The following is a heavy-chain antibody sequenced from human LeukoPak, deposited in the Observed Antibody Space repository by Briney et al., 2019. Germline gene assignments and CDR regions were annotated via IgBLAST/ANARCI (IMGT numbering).Heavy chain of an antibody. CDR2: ISRSGSSI. J-gene: IGHJ4*02. CDR3: ATESSRSSAY. Sequence: GGSLRLSCAASGFTFNNYAMNWVRQAPGKGLEWVSHISRSGSSIFYADSVKGRFTIFRDNGQNSLYLQMSSLRAEDAAVYYCATESSRSSAYWGQGTLVTVSS. V-gene: IGHV3-48*01. CDR1: GFTFNNYA. D-gene: IGHD6-6*01.